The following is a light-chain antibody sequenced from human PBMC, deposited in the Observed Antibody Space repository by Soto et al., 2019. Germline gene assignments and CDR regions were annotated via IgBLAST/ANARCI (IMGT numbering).Light chain of an antibody. CDR2: DAS. V-gene: IGKV3-15*01. CDR3: QQYNLWPLT. CDR1: QSVSGN. Sequence: EIVMTQSPATLSVSPGERATLSCRASQSVSGNLAWYQQKPDQAPRLLIFDASTRATGIPGRFSGSGSGTEFTLTISSLLPEDFALYYCQQYNLWPLTFGGGTKVDIK. J-gene: IGKJ4*01.